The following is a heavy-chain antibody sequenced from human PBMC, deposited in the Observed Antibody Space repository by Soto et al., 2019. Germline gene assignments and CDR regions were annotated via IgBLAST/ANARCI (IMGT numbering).Heavy chain of an antibody. V-gene: IGHV3-23*01. J-gene: IGHJ4*02. CDR2: IDDSGTKT. Sequence: EVQLLESGGGVVQSGGSLRLSCAASGFTFTTYAMSWVRQAPGKGLEWFSTIDDSGTKTYYADSVRGRVTISRDNSKSTLYLQLNSLRAEDTAVYYCAKRGSRYFDYWGQGTLVTVSS. CDR3: AKRGSRYFDY. CDR1: GFTFTTYA.